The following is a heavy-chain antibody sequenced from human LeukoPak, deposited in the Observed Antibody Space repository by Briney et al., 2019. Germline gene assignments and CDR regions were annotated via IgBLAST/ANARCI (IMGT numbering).Heavy chain of an antibody. Sequence: SSVKVSCKASGGTFSSYAISWVRQAPGQGLEWMGGIIPIFGTANYAQKFQGRVTITADEYTSTAYMELSSLRSEDTAVYYCARDSSGYYSSHRKLDIWGQGTMVTVSS. V-gene: IGHV1-69*01. CDR3: ARDSSGYYSSHRKLDI. CDR2: IIPIFGTA. J-gene: IGHJ3*02. CDR1: GGTFSSYA. D-gene: IGHD3-22*01.